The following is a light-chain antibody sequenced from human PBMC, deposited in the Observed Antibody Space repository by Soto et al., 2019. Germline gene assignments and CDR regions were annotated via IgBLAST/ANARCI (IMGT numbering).Light chain of an antibody. J-gene: IGKJ5*01. CDR1: QSISRY. CDR2: DAS. V-gene: IGKV3-11*01. CDR3: QHRSNWPS. Sequence: EVVLTQSPATRPLSPGERATLSCRASQSISRYLAWSQQKPGQAPRLLIYDASNRATGIPARFSGSGSGTDFTLTISSLAPEDFAIYYCQHRSNWPSFGQGTRLEIK.